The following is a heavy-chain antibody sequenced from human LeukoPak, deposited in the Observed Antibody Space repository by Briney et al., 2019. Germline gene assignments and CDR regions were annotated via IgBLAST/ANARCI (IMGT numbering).Heavy chain of an antibody. CDR3: ASIPTNGGNAFDI. D-gene: IGHD1-1*01. V-gene: IGHV4-34*01. Sequence: KTSETLSLTCAVYGGSFSYYYWNWIRQPPGKGLEWIGEIYHSGRTYYNPALKSRVTMSVDMSKNQFSLRPTSVTAADTAVYYRASIPTNGGNAFDIWGQGTMVTVSS. CDR1: GGSFSYYY. J-gene: IGHJ3*02. CDR2: IYHSGRT.